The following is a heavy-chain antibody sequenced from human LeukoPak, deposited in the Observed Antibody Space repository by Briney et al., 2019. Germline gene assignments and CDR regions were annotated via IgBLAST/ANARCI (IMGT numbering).Heavy chain of an antibody. V-gene: IGHV3-21*01. J-gene: IGHJ4*02. D-gene: IGHD3-9*01. CDR1: GFTFSSYA. CDR2: ISSSSTYI. Sequence: GGSLRLSCAASGFTFSSYAMHWVRQAPGKGLEWVSSISSSSTYIYYADSVKGRVTISRDNAKNSLYLQMNSLRGEDTAVYYCARGFYDTLTGPDYWGQGTLVTVSS. CDR3: ARGFYDTLTGPDY.